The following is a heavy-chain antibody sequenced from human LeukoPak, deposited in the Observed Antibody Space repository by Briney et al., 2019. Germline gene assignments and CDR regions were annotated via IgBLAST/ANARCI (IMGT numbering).Heavy chain of an antibody. CDR2: INTDGCIT. CDR3: ARDRGPRTGFMVREAYDY. CDR1: GFTFSDYW. V-gene: IGHV3-74*01. J-gene: IGHJ4*02. D-gene: IGHD3-10*01. Sequence: QSGGSLRLSCAASGFTFSDYWIHWVRQAPGKGLVWVSRINTDGCITNYADSVKGRFSISRDNAKNTLYLQMSSLRAEDTAVYYCARDRGPRTGFMVREAYDYWGQGTLVTVSS.